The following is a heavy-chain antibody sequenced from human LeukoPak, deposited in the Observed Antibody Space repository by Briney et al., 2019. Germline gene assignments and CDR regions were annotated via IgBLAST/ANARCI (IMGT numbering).Heavy chain of an antibody. J-gene: IGHJ4*02. CDR2: ISNNGGYT. CDR3: AKQLGYCSDGSCYFPY. CDR1: EFAFSTYN. D-gene: IGHD2-15*01. V-gene: IGHV3-23*01. Sequence: LPGGSLRLSCAASEFAFSTYNMNWVRQAPGKGLEWVSAISNNGGYTYYADSVQGRFTISRDNSKSTLCLQMNSLRAEDTAVYYCAKQLGYCSDGSCYFPYWGQGTLVTVSS.